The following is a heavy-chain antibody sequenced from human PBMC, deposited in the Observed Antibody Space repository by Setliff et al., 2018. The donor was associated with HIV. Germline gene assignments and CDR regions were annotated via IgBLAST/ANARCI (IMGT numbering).Heavy chain of an antibody. D-gene: IGHD3-22*01. Sequence: SETLSLTCKVSGDSIDSSYYYWAWIRQPPGRGLEWIGTVFNSGSTYYTPSLRGRVTISVDTSKDQFSLKLISVTAADTAVYYCARRGYYDSSSYNDAFDIWGQGTMVTVSS. V-gene: IGHV4-39*01. J-gene: IGHJ3*02. CDR2: VFNSGST. CDR1: GDSIDSSYYY. CDR3: ARRGYYDSSSYNDAFDI.